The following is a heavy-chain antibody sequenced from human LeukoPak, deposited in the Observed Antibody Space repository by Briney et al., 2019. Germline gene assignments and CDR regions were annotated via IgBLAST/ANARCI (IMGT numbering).Heavy chain of an antibody. Sequence: PGGSLRLSCAASGFTFSSYAMHWVRQAPGKGLEYVSAISSNGGSTYYANPVKGRFTISRDNSKNTLYLQMGSLRAEDMAVYYCARGTTMIVGLFDYWGQGTLVTVSS. CDR3: ARGTTMIVGLFDY. D-gene: IGHD3-22*01. J-gene: IGHJ4*02. V-gene: IGHV3-64*01. CDR1: GFTFSSYA. CDR2: ISSNGGST.